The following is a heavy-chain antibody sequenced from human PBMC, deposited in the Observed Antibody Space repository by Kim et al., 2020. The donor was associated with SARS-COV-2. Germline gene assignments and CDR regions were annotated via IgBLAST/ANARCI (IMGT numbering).Heavy chain of an antibody. CDR2: LSTSGANI. J-gene: IGHJ6*02. CDR3: ARGCCSNSRGLDALDV. Sequence: GESLKISCAASGFTFSSYAMSWVRQAPGKGLEWVSGLSTSGANIYYADSVKGRFTISRDNSKNTLYLQMNNLRVEDTALYFCARGCCSNSRGLDALDVWGQGATVTVSS. V-gene: IGHV3-23*01. D-gene: IGHD3-16*01. CDR1: GFTFSSYA.